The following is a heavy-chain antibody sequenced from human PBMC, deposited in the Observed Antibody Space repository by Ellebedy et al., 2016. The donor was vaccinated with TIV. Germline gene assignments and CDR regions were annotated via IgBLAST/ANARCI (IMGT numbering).Heavy chain of an antibody. CDR2: MNAGSENV. V-gene: IGHV1-8*01. CDR3: ARSARGGYNRGLDF. Sequence: ASVKVSCXASGYTFTSYDIHWVRQAPGQGLEWMGWMNAGSENVGYALEFQDRVIMTWDTSKSTAYLVLENVKSEDTAVFYCARSARGGYNRGLDFWGQGTLITVSS. J-gene: IGHJ4*02. D-gene: IGHD5-24*01. CDR1: GYTFTSYD.